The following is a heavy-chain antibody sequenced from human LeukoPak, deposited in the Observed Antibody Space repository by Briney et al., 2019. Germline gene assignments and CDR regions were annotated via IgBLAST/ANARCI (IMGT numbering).Heavy chain of an antibody. CDR1: GFTFSSYW. D-gene: IGHD2-2*01. J-gene: IGHJ6*02. Sequence: GGSLRLSCAASGFTFSSYWMSWVRQAPGKGLEWVANIKQDGSEKYYVDSVKGRFTISRDNAKNSLYLQINSLRAEDTAVYYCAREGYCSSTSCYGRYYYGMDVWGQGTTVTVSS. CDR3: AREGYCSSTSCYGRYYYGMDV. CDR2: IKQDGSEK. V-gene: IGHV3-7*03.